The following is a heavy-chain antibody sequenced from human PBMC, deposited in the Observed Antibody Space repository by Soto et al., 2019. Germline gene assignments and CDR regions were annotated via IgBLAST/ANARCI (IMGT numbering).Heavy chain of an antibody. CDR1: GFTFSSYA. J-gene: IGHJ6*02. D-gene: IGHD6-6*01. Sequence: PGESLRLSCSASGFTFSSYAMHWVRQAPGKGLEYGSAISSNGGSTYYADSVKGRFTIARDNSKNTLYLQMSSLRAEDTAVDYCVALAARYYYGMDVWSQGTTVTVS. CDR3: VALAARYYYGMDV. V-gene: IGHV3-64D*06. CDR2: ISSNGGST.